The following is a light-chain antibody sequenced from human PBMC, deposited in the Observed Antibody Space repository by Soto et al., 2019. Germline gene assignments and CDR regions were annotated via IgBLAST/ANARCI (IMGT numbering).Light chain of an antibody. CDR2: GNS. CDR1: HSDIGAGYG. V-gene: IGLV1-40*01. J-gene: IGLJ2*01. CDR3: QSYDSSLSAHVV. Sequence: QSALTQPPSVTGAPGQRVTISCTGSHSDIGAGYGVHWYQQLPGTAPKLLIYGNSNRPSGVPDRFSGSKSGTSASLAITGLQAEDEADYYCQSYDSSLSAHVVFGGGTKLTVL.